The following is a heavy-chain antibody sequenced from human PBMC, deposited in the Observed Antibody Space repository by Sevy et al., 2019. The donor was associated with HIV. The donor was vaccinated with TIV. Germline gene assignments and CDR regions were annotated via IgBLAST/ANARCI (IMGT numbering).Heavy chain of an antibody. CDR3: AREDIRVAGIGYYFHS. Sequence: GGSLRLSCAASGFSISGYGMHWVRQAPGKGLEWVAVIWYDGTNREYADSGKGRFTIARDNSKNTLYLQMNSLRVEDTGVYYCAREDIRVAGIGYYFHSWGQGTLVTVSS. D-gene: IGHD6-19*01. J-gene: IGHJ4*02. CDR1: GFSISGYG. CDR2: IWYDGTNR. V-gene: IGHV3-33*01.